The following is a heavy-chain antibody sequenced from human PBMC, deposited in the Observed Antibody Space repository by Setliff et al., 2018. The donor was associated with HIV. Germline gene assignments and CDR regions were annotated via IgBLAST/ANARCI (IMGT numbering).Heavy chain of an antibody. CDR1: GGSISSFY. J-gene: IGHJ3*01. CDR3: ARDSTGDRAFDF. CDR2: IYTSGSS. V-gene: IGHV4-4*07. D-gene: IGHD7-27*01. Sequence: PSETLSLTCNVSGGSISSFYWSWIRQPAGKGLEWIGRIYTSGSSNYNPSLRSRVTMSVDTSKNQFSLKLSSVTAADTAVYYCARDSTGDRAFDFWGQGTMVTVSS.